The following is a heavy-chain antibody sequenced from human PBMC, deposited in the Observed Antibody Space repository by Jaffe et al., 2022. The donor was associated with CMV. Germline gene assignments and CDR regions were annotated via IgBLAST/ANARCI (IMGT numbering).Heavy chain of an antibody. J-gene: IGHJ6*02. CDR1: GFTFSNAW. Sequence: EVQLVESGGGLVKPGGSLRLSCAASGFTFSNAWMSWVRQAPGKGLEWVGRIKSKTDGGTTDYAAPVKGRFTISRDDSKNTLYLQMNSLKTEDTAVYYCTTDPHKTSRDFWSGYYTDYGMDVWGQGTTVTVSS. CDR2: IKSKTDGGTT. CDR3: TTDPHKTSRDFWSGYYTDYGMDV. D-gene: IGHD3-3*01. V-gene: IGHV3-15*01.